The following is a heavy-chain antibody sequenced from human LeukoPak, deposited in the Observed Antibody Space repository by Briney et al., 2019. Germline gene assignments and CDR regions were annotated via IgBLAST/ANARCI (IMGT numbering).Heavy chain of an antibody. V-gene: IGHV4-30-2*01. CDR2: IYHTGST. CDR1: GGSINSSNYY. CDR3: ARGKDGFIAAFLDY. J-gene: IGHJ4*02. D-gene: IGHD6-6*01. Sequence: SSETLSLTCAVSGGSINSSNYYWTWIRQPPGKGLEWIGFIYHTGSTYYNLSLKSRVTLSVDRSKNQFSLKLSSVTAADTAVYYCARGKDGFIAAFLDYWGQGTLVTVSS.